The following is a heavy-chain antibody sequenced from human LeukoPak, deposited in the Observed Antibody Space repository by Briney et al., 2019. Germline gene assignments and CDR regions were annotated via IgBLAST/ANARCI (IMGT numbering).Heavy chain of an antibody. J-gene: IGHJ4*02. CDR3: AKDNPDGGLDY. D-gene: IGHD2-15*01. CDR1: GFTFDDYV. CDR2: INWSSSNI. Sequence: GRSLRLSCATSGFTFDDYVMHWVRQAPGKGLEWVSGINWSSSNIGYADSVKGRFTISRDNAKNSLYLQMNSLRAEDTALYYCAKDNPDGGLDYWGQGTLVTVSS. V-gene: IGHV3-9*01.